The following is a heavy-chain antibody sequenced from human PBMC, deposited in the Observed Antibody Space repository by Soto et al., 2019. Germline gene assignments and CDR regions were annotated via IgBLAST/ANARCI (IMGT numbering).Heavy chain of an antibody. CDR2: INPNSGGT. D-gene: IGHD2-2*01. J-gene: IGHJ5*02. Sequence: QVRLVQSGAEVKKPGASVKVSCKASGYTFTGYYMHWVRQAPGQGLEWMGWINPNSGGTNYAQKFQGRVTITRATTVSAAYRELSRLRSDDTVVYYCARGRRYCSSTSCCKGVSNWLDPWGQGTLVTVSS. V-gene: IGHV1-2*01. CDR3: ARGRRYCSSTSCCKGVSNWLDP. CDR1: GYTFTGYY.